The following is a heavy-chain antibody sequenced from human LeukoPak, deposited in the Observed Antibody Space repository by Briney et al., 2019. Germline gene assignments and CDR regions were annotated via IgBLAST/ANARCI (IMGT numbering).Heavy chain of an antibody. Sequence: PGGSLRLSCAASGFTFSSYAMSWVRQAPGKGLEWVSAISGSGGSTYYADSVKGRFTISRDNAKNSLYLQMNSLRAEDTAVYYCARGYCTNGVCYKDYYYYYMDVWGKGTTVTVSS. J-gene: IGHJ6*03. CDR2: ISGSGGST. CDR3: ARGYCTNGVCYKDYYYYYMDV. D-gene: IGHD2-8*01. CDR1: GFTFSSYA. V-gene: IGHV3-23*01.